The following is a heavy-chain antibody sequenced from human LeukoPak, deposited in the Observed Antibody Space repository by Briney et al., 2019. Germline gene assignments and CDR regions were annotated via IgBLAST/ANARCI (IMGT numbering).Heavy chain of an antibody. CDR3: ARSPVGVRKKHDL. D-gene: IGHD3-10*01. CDR1: GYTFTSYD. Sequence: ASVKVSCKASGYTFTSYDINWVRQAPGQGLEWKGWMNPTSGHTGYVQKFQGRITMTRDTSVSTAYMELNSLTSEDTAVYYCARSPVGVRKKHDLWGQGTLVIVSS. J-gene: IGHJ5*02. CDR2: MNPTSGHT. V-gene: IGHV1-8*01.